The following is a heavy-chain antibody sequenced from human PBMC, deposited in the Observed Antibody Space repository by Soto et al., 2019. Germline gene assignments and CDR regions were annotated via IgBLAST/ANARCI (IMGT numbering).Heavy chain of an antibody. Sequence: QVQLVESGGGVVQPGRSLRLSCAASGFTFSSYGMHWVRQAPGKGLEWVAVISYDGSNKYYADSVKGRFTISRDNSKNTRFLQMNSLRAEDTAVYYCAKDVGVDAFDIWGQGTMVTVSS. V-gene: IGHV3-30*18. CDR3: AKDVGVDAFDI. J-gene: IGHJ3*02. CDR2: ISYDGSNK. CDR1: GFTFSSYG.